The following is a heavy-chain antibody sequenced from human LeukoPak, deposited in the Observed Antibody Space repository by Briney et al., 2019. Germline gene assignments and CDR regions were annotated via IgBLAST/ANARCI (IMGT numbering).Heavy chain of an antibody. CDR2: IKQDGSEK. CDR1: GFTFSSYW. D-gene: IGHD2-2*01. V-gene: IGHV3-7*01. J-gene: IGHJ5*02. Sequence: GGSLRLSCAASGFTFSSYWMSWVRQAPGKGLEWVANIKQDGSEKYYVDSVKGRFTISRDNAKNPLYLQMNSLRAEDTAVYYCARDDCSSISCYHNWFDPWGQGTLVTVSS. CDR3: ARDDCSSISCYHNWFDP.